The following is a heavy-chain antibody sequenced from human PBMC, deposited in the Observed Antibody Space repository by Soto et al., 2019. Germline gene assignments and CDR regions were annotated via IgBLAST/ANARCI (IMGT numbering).Heavy chain of an antibody. CDR2: IYYSGST. D-gene: IGHD3-9*01. V-gene: IGHV4-39*01. Sequence: SETLSLTCTVSGGSISSSSYYWGWIRQPPGKGLEWIGSIYYSGSTYYNPSLKSRVTISVDTSKNQFSLKLSSVTAADSAVYFCARLEGLATISYYFDYWGQGTLVTVSS. CDR3: ARLEGLATISYYFDY. J-gene: IGHJ4*02. CDR1: GGSISSSSYY.